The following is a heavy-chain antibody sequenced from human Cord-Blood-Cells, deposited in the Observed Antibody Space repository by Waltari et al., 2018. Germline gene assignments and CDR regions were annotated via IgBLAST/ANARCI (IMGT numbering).Heavy chain of an antibody. D-gene: IGHD3-9*01. J-gene: IGHJ2*01. CDR1: GGSISSYY. Sequence: QVQLQESGPGLVKPSETLSLTCTVSGGSISSYYWSWIRQPPGKGLEWIGYIYYSGSTNYNPSLKSRVTISVDTSKNQFSLKLSSVTAADTAVYYCARGVLDWSYWYFDLWGRGTLVTVSS. CDR3: ARGVLDWSYWYFDL. CDR2: IYYSGST. V-gene: IGHV4-59*01.